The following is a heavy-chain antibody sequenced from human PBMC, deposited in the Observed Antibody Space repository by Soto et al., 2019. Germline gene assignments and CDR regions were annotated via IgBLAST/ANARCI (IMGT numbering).Heavy chain of an antibody. J-gene: IGHJ4*02. Sequence: GSLRLSCAASGLSFSSYEMNWVRQAPGKGLEWVSYISSSGSTIYYADSVKGRFTISRDNAKNSLYLQMNSLRAEDKAVYYCARDGVVNPYWGQGTLVTVSS. CDR2: ISSSGSTI. D-gene: IGHD3-3*01. V-gene: IGHV3-48*03. CDR1: GLSFSSYE. CDR3: ARDGVVNPY.